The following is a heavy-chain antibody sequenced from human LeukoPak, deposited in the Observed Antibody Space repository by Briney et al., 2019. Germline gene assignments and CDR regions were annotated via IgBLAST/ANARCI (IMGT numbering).Heavy chain of an antibody. CDR1: GFTFSDYY. J-gene: IGHJ4*02. V-gene: IGHV3-11*01. D-gene: IGHD3-9*01. Sequence: PGGSLRLSCAASGFTFSDYYMSWIRQAPGKGLEWASYISSSGSTIYYADSVKGRFTISRDNAKNSLYLQMNSLRAEDTAVYYCAREWNDILTGYYADYWGQGTLVTVYS. CDR2: ISSSGSTI. CDR3: AREWNDILTGYYADY.